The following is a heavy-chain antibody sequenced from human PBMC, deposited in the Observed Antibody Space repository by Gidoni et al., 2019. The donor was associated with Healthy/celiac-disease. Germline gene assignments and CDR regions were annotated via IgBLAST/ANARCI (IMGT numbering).Heavy chain of an antibody. V-gene: IGHV3-7*05. J-gene: IGHJ4*02. CDR2: IKQDGSEK. Sequence: EVQLVESGGGLVQPGGSLRLSCAASGFTFSRYWMSWVRQAPGKGLEWGANIKQDGSEKYYVDSVKGRFTISRDNAKNSLYLQMNSLRAEDTAVYYCARFMPSGPDYWGQGTLVTVSS. D-gene: IGHD2-2*01. CDR1: GFTFSRYW. CDR3: ARFMPSGPDY.